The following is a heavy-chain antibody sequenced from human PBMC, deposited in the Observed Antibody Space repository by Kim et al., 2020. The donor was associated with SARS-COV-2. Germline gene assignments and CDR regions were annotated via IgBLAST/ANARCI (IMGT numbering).Heavy chain of an antibody. V-gene: IGHV3-30-3*01. Sequence: GGSLRLSCAASGFTFSSYAMHWVRQAPGKGLEWVAVISYDGSNKYYADSVKGRFTISRDNSKNTLYLQMNSLRAEDTAVYYCAREGDFIVGALDYWGQGTLVTVSS. CDR3: AREGDFIVGALDY. CDR1: GFTFSSYA. D-gene: IGHD1-26*01. CDR2: ISYDGSNK. J-gene: IGHJ4*02.